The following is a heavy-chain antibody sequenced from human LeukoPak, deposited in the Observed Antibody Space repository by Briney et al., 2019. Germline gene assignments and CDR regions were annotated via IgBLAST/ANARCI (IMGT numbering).Heavy chain of an antibody. CDR1: GFIFSSYG. J-gene: IGHJ4*02. CDR2: IGRDGGAT. D-gene: IGHD2-2*01. Sequence: GGSLRLSCAASGFIFSSYGMSWVRQAPGKGLEWVSTIGRDGGATYYADSVKGRFTVSRDNPQNTLYLQMNSLRVEDTTVYYCGKGVRVVVPATRVPDYWGQGALVTVSS. V-gene: IGHV3-23*01. CDR3: GKGVRVVVPATRVPDY.